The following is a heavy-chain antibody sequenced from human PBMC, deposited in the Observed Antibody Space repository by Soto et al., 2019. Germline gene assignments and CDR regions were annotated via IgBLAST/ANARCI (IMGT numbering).Heavy chain of an antibody. D-gene: IGHD2-8*02. V-gene: IGHV4-4*07. CDR1: GGSISNYY. Sequence: SETLSLTCTVSGGSISNYYWSWIRQSAEKRLEWIGRVSSTGSAYYNPSLKSRVTISVDTSKNQFSLNLTSVTGADTAVYYCARGVPATGADWFDPWGQGTLVTVSS. J-gene: IGHJ5*02. CDR3: ARGVPATGADWFDP. CDR2: VSSTGSA.